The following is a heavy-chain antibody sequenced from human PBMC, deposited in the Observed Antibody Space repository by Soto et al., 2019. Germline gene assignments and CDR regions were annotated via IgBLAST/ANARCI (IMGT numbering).Heavy chain of an antibody. CDR3: ARDWGGTYWGPHNWFDP. D-gene: IGHD1-26*01. J-gene: IGHJ5*02. V-gene: IGHV1-2*04. Sequence: ASVKVSCKASGYTFTGYYMHWVRQAPGQGLEWMGWINPNSGGTNYAQKFQGWVTMTRDTSISTAYMELSRLRSDDTAVYYCARDWGGTYWGPHNWFDPWGQGTLVTVSS. CDR1: GYTFTGYY. CDR2: INPNSGGT.